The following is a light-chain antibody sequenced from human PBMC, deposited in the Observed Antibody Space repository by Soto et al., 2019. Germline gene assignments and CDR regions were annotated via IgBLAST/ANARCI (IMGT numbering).Light chain of an antibody. J-gene: IGKJ2*01. CDR2: GAS. CDR1: QSVSSN. CDR3: QQYNNWPRT. Sequence: EIVMTQSPATLSVSPGERATVSCRASQSVSSNLVWYQQKPGQAPRLLIYGASTRATGIPARFSGRGSGTESTLTIGSLQSEDFAVYYCQQYNNWPRTFGQGTKLEIK. V-gene: IGKV3-15*01.